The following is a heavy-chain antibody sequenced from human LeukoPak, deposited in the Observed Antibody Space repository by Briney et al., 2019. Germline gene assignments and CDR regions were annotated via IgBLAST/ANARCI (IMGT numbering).Heavy chain of an antibody. V-gene: IGHV1-18*01. D-gene: IGHD6-19*01. CDR1: GYTFTNYG. Sequence: ASVKVSCKASGYTFTNYGIIWVRQAPGQGLEWMGWISAYNGDTNYGKTLQGRVTMTTDTSTTTAYMEVRSLRSDDTAVYYCARALGGSGWYFDDWGQGTLVTVSS. J-gene: IGHJ4*02. CDR3: ARALGGSGWYFDD. CDR2: ISAYNGDT.